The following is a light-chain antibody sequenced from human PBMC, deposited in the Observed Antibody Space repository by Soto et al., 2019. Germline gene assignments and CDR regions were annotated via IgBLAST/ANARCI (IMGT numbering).Light chain of an antibody. Sequence: EIVMTQSPVTLSVSPGERATLSCRASHHVATNLAWYQQKPGQPPRLLIYGASTRATGVSARFSGSGSGTEFTITISSLQSDDFAVYYCQQYTARPPWTFGQGTRV. CDR2: GAS. J-gene: IGKJ1*01. CDR1: HHVATN. CDR3: QQYTARPPWT. V-gene: IGKV3-15*01.